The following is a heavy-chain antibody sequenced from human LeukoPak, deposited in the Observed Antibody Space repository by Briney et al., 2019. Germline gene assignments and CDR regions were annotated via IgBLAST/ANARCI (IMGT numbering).Heavy chain of an antibody. CDR2: ISGSGGST. D-gene: IGHD6-19*01. CDR1: GFTFSSYA. J-gene: IGHJ6*04. V-gene: IGHV3-23*01. Sequence: GGSLRLSCAASGFTFSSYAMSWVRQAPGKGLEWVSDISGSGGSTYYADSVKGRFTISRDNSKNTLYLQMNRLRAEDTAVYYCAKVTVAGNYYYYYGMDVWGKGTTVTVSS. CDR3: AKVTVAGNYYYYYGMDV.